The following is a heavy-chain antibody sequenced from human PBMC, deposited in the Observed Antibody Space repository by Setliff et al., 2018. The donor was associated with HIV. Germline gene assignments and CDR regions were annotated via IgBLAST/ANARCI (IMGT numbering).Heavy chain of an antibody. V-gene: IGHV1-69*06. CDR2: IIPIFGTT. J-gene: IGHJ4*02. CDR1: GGTFSSFG. D-gene: IGHD4-17*01. Sequence: SVKVSCKTSGGTFSSFGISWVRQAPGQGLEWMGRIIPIFGTTNHAQKFQGRVTITADKSTSTAYMELSSLRSEDTAVYYCAREGGGHSTAFDYWGQGTLVTAPQ. CDR3: AREGGGHSTAFDY.